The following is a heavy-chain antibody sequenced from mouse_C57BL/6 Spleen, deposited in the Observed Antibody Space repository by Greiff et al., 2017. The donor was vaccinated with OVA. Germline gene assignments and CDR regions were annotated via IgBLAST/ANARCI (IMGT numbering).Heavy chain of an antibody. V-gene: IGHV1-80*01. D-gene: IGHD2-5*01. Sequence: VQRVESGAELVKPGASVKISCKASGYAFSSYWMNWVKQRPGKGLEWIGQIYPGDGDTNYNGKFKGKATLTADKSSSTAYMQLSSLTSEDSAVYFCARGGPTIVTYYFDYWGQGTTLTVSS. CDR3: ARGGPTIVTYYFDY. CDR1: GYAFSSYW. CDR2: IYPGDGDT. J-gene: IGHJ2*01.